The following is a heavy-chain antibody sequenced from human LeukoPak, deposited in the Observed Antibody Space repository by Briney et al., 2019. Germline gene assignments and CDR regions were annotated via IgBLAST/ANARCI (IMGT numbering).Heavy chain of an antibody. V-gene: IGHV4-4*02. J-gene: IGHJ6*02. CDR2: IYHSGST. D-gene: IGHD2-15*01. Sequence: SETLSLTCAVSGGSISSSNWWSWVRQPPGKGLEWIGEIYHSGSTNYNPSLKSRVTISVDESKNQFSLKLSSVTAADTAVYYCARDRGDIVVVVAATPYGMDVWGQGTTVTVSS. CDR3: ARDRGDIVVVVAATPYGMDV. CDR1: GGSISSSNW.